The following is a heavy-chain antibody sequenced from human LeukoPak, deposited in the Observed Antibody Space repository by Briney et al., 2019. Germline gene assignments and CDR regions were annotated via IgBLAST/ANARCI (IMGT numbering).Heavy chain of an antibody. CDR2: INPNSGGT. V-gene: IGHV1-2*02. J-gene: IGHJ5*02. CDR3: ARDPRITIFGVGKNWFDP. CDR1: GYTFTGYY. D-gene: IGHD3-3*01. Sequence: ASVKVSCKASGYTFTGYYMHWVRQAPGQGLEWMGWINPNSGGTNYAQKFQGRVTMTRDTSISTAYMELSRLRSDDTAVYYCARDPRITIFGVGKNWFDPWGQGNLVTVSS.